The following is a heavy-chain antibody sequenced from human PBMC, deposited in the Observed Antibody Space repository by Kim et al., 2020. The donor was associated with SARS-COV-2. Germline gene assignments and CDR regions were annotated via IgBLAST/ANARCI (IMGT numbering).Heavy chain of an antibody. CDR2: INPNSGGT. CDR3: ARDPGTYCSSTSCYIPYYYYYGMDV. J-gene: IGHJ6*02. Sequence: ASVKVSCKASGYTFTGYYMHWVRQAPGQGLEWMGWINPNSGGTNYAQKFQGRVTMTRDTSISTAYMELSRLRSDDTAVYYCARDPGTYCSSTSCYIPYYYYYGMDVWGQGTTVTVSS. CDR1: GYTFTGYY. D-gene: IGHD2-2*02. V-gene: IGHV1-2*02.